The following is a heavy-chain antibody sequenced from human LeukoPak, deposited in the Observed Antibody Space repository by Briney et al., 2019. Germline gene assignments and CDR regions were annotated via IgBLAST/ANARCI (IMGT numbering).Heavy chain of an antibody. Sequence: SETLSLTCSVSGGSVSSYYWSWIRQPPGKGLEWIGYVYYTGSTNYNPSLKSRVTMFEDKSKNQFSLRLYSVTVAATAVYYCARHFAYSSSSYFDYWGQGSLVTVSS. CDR2: VYYTGST. CDR1: GGSVSSYY. D-gene: IGHD6-6*01. J-gene: IGHJ4*02. CDR3: ARHFAYSSSSYFDY. V-gene: IGHV4-59*08.